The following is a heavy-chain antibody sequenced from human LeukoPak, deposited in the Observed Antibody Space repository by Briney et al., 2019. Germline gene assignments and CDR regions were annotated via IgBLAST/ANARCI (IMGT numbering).Heavy chain of an antibody. Sequence: PGGSLRLSCAASGFTFSSYGIHWVRQAPGKGLEWVAVIISVGSNKYYADSVKGRFTISRDNSKNTVYLQMSSLRAEDTAVYYCASPVAEWNYYYYGMDVWGQGTTVTVSS. D-gene: IGHD6-19*01. CDR1: GFTFSSYG. V-gene: IGHV3-30*03. CDR3: ASPVAEWNYYYYGMDV. CDR2: IISVGSNK. J-gene: IGHJ6*02.